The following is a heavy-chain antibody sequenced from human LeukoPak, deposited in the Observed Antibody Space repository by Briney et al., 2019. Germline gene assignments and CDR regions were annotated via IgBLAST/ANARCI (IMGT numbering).Heavy chain of an antibody. Sequence: SQTLSLTCTVSGGSISSGRNYWTWIRQPAGKGLEWIGRIYIFSGSTNYNPSLKSRVTISVDTSKNQFSLKLSSVTAADTAVYYCARGRVSPLGTVLGRYYYYYMDVWGKGTTVTVSS. CDR2: IYIFSGST. V-gene: IGHV4-61*02. J-gene: IGHJ6*03. CDR1: GGSISSGRNY. D-gene: IGHD3-3*02. CDR3: ARGRVSPLGTVLGRYYYYYMDV.